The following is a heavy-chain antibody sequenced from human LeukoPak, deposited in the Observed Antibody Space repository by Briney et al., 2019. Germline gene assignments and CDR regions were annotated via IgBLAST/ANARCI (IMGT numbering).Heavy chain of an antibody. D-gene: IGHD2/OR15-2a*01. CDR2: IKQDGGEK. V-gene: IGHV3-7*01. CDR3: ARGYGLSCASTTCAGAFDI. Sequence: GGSLRLSCEASGFTFSNYWMNWVRQAPGRGLEGVVYIKQDGGEKLYVDSVKGRFTVSRDNTRNSLYLELNSLRDEDTAVYYCARGYGLSCASTTCAGAFDIWGQGTMVTVSS. CDR1: GFTFSNYW. J-gene: IGHJ3*02.